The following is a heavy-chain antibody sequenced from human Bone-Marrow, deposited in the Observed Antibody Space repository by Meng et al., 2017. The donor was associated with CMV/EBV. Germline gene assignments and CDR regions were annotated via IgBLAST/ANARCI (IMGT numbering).Heavy chain of an antibody. CDR1: GGTFSSYA. V-gene: IGHV1-69*05. J-gene: IGHJ4*02. Sequence: SVKVSCKASGGTFSSYAIRWVRQAPGQGLEWMGGIIPIFGTANYAQKFQGRVTITTDESTSTAYMELSGPRSENTAVYYCSRPGSYDGGFDYWGQGTLVTVSS. CDR2: IIPIFGTA. D-gene: IGHD5-12*01. CDR3: SRPGSYDGGFDY.